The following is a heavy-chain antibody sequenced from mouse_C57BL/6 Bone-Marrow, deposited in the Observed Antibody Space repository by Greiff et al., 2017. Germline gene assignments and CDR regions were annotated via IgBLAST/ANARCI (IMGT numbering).Heavy chain of an antibody. J-gene: IGHJ3*01. D-gene: IGHD1-1*01. CDR3: ARQMRYYGSWCAY. Sequence: VQLKESGGDLVKPGGSLKLSCAASGFTFSSSGMSWVRQTTDKRLAWVATISRGGSYTYSPDSVKGRFTISRDNAKNTLYLQMSMRKSEDTAMYYCARQMRYYGSWCAYWGQGTLVTVSA. CDR2: ISRGGSYT. CDR1: GFTFSSSG. V-gene: IGHV5-6*01.